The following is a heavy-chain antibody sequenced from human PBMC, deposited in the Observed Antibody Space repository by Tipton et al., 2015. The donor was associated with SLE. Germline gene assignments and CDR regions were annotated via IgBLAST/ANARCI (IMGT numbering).Heavy chain of an antibody. D-gene: IGHD6-13*01. CDR2: IYYSGST. J-gene: IGHJ2*01. V-gene: IGHV4-39*07. CDR1: GGSISSSSSY. Sequence: TLSLTCTVSGGSISSSSSYWGWIRQPPGKGLEWIGSIYYSGSTYCNPSFKSRVTISVDTSKNQFSLKLSSVTAADTAVYYCARVRGVAAAGKTNWYFDLWGPGTLGTVSS. CDR3: ARVRGVAAAGKTNWYFDL.